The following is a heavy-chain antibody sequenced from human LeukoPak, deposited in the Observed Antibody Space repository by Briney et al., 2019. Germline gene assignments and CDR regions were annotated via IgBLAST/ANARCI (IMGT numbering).Heavy chain of an antibody. CDR2: IIPIFGTA. J-gene: IGHJ4*02. V-gene: IGHV1-69*01. CDR3: ARHPTVTTQFDY. CDR1: GGTFSSYA. D-gene: IGHD4-17*01. Sequence: ASVKVSCKASGGTFSSYAISWVRQAPGQGLEWMGGIIPIFGTANYAQEFQGRVTITADESTSTAYMELSSLRSEDTAEYYCARHPTVTTQFDYWGQGTLVTVSS.